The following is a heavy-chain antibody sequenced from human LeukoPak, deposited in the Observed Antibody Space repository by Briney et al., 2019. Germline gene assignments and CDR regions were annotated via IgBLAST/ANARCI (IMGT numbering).Heavy chain of an antibody. CDR3: ARAAVLGSGSYDK. CDR1: GGSISGGDYS. CDR2: ISYTGST. D-gene: IGHD3-10*01. J-gene: IGHJ4*02. Sequence: SQTLSLTCTVSGGSISGGDYSWSWIRQPPGKGLEWIGYISYTGSTYYNPSLKSRVTILADTSKNQFSLKLSSVTAADTAVYYCARAAVLGSGSYDKWGQGTLVTVSS. V-gene: IGHV4-30-4*01.